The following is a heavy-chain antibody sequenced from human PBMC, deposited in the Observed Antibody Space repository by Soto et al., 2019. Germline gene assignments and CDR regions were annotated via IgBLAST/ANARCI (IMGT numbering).Heavy chain of an antibody. Sequence: PSETLSLTSTVSGGSISSGGYSWRWLRQQSGKALEWIGYIYCIGSTYHNPSLKSRVALSVDRSKNQFSLKLTSVTAADTAVYYCARDLGYSRSWNNWFDPWGQGIPVTVSS. CDR1: GGSISSGGYS. CDR3: ARDLGYSRSWNNWFDP. J-gene: IGHJ5*02. D-gene: IGHD1-26*01. CDR2: IYCIGST. V-gene: IGHV4-30-2*01.